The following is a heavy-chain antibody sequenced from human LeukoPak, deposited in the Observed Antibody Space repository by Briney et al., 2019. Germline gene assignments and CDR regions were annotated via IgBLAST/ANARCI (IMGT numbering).Heavy chain of an antibody. J-gene: IGHJ3*01. CDR3: AKDHWNGVLYGAFDV. D-gene: IGHD1-1*01. CDR1: GFTFSNYG. CDR2: ISASGGSI. V-gene: IGHV3-23*01. Sequence: GGSLRLSCAASGFTFSNYGMTWVRQAPGKGLEWASVISASGGSIDYADSVKGRFTISRDNSKNTLYLQMDSLRAEDTAVYYCAKDHWNGVLYGAFDVWGQGTMVTVS.